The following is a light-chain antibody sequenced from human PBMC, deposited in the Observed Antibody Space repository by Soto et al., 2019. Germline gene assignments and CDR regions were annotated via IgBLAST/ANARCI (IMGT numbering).Light chain of an antibody. CDR1: QSLLHSNGYNY. CDR2: LGS. CDR3: MHALQTPWT. J-gene: IGKJ1*01. V-gene: IGKV2-28*01. Sequence: DIVMTQSPLSLPVTPGEPASISCRSSQSLLHSNGYNYLDWYLQKPGQSPQLLIYLGSNRASGVPDRFSGSGSGTDFTLNISRVEDEDVGVYYCMHALQTPWTFGQGTKVEIK.